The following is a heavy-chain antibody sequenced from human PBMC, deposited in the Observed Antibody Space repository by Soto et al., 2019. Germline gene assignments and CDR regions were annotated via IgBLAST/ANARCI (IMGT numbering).Heavy chain of an antibody. D-gene: IGHD2-21*02. CDR1: GGSISFCSYS. Sequence: PSETLSLTCAVSGGSISFCSYSWNWIRQPPGKGLEWIGYIHHSGTTSYNPSLKSRVTISVDRSKTQFSLRLSSVTAADTAVYYCARGSYGGDFVWYYFDYWGQGALVTVS. J-gene: IGHJ4*02. CDR2: IHHSGTT. V-gene: IGHV4-30-2*01. CDR3: ARGSYGGDFVWYYFDY.